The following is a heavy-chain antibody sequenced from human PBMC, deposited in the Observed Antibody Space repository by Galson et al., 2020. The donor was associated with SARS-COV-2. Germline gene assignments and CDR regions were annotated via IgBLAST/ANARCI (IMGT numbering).Heavy chain of an antibody. J-gene: IGHJ6*02. D-gene: IGHD6-13*01. V-gene: IGHV3-33*01. CDR3: ARDSGFAPISGSSSYQGPYGMDV. CDR2: IWYDGSNK. Sequence: GESLKISCAASGFTFSSYGMHWVRQAPGKGLEWVAVIWYDGSNKYYADSVKGRFTISRDNSKNTLYLQMNSLRAEDTAVYYCARDSGFAPISGSSSYQGPYGMDVWGQGTTVTVSS. CDR1: GFTFSSYG.